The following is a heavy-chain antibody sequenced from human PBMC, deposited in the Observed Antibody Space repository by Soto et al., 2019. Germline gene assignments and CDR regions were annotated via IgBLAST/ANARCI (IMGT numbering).Heavy chain of an antibody. CDR2: VYYSGST. J-gene: IGHJ4*02. CDR1: GGCVSNSD. Sequence: PSETLSLACTLCGGCVSNSDVGWILQPPGKGLEWVAYVYYSGSTNYNPSLGSRVTISVDKSKNQFSLKMTSVTGADTAVYYCARGRSHEWELLVQYFDYWGQGTLVTVSS. V-gene: IGHV4-59*02. D-gene: IGHD1-26*01. CDR3: ARGRSHEWELLVQYFDY.